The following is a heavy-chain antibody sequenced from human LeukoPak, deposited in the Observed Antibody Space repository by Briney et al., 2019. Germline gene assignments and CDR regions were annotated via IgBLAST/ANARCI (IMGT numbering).Heavy chain of an antibody. J-gene: IGHJ4*02. D-gene: IGHD2-8*01. CDR2: ISSGGNTK. CDR1: GFTFSNAW. CDR3: ARDTVNGPFVISLDY. Sequence: PGGSLRLSCAASGFTFSNAWMNWVRQAPGKGLEWVSHISSGGNTKYYVDSARGRFSISRDNAKNLLFLQMNSLRAEDTAVYYCARDTVNGPFVISLDYWGQGALVTVSS. V-gene: IGHV3-48*04.